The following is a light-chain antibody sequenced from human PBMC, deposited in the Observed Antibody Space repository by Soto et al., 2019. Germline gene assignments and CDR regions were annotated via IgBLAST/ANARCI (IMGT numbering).Light chain of an antibody. CDR1: SGSIASNY. V-gene: IGLV6-57*01. J-gene: IGLJ3*02. CDR2: EDN. CDR3: QSYDSSNHEV. Sequence: NFMLTQPHSVSGSPGKTVTISCTRSSGSIASNYVQWYQQRPGSSPTTVIYEDNQRPSGVPDRFSGSIDSSSNSASLTISRLKTEDEADYYCQSYDSSNHEVFGGGTKLTAL.